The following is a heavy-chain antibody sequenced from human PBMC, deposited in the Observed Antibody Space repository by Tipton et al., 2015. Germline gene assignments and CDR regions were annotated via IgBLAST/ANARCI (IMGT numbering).Heavy chain of an antibody. CDR3: AKSMTYNDFWRRGFDP. V-gene: IGHV3-23*01. Sequence: GSLRLSCAASGFTFSSYAMSWVRQAPGKGLEWVSAISGSGGSTYYADSVKGRFTISRDDSKNTLYLQMNSLKAEDTAVYYCAKSMTYNDFWRRGFDPWGQGTLVTVSS. J-gene: IGHJ5*02. CDR2: ISGSGGST. CDR1: GFTFSSYA. D-gene: IGHD3-3*01.